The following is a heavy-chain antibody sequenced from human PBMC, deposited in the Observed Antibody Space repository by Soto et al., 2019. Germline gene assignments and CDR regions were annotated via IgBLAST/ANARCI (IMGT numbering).Heavy chain of an antibody. D-gene: IGHD4-17*01. Sequence: EVQLVESGGGLVQPGGSLRLSCAASGFTVSSNYMSWVRQAPGKGLEWVSVIYSGGSTYYADSVKGRFTISRDNSKNTLYRQMNSLRAEDTAVYYCAREGSEGLRTHFDYWGQGTLVTVSS. CDR1: GFTVSSNY. V-gene: IGHV3-66*01. CDR2: IYSGGST. J-gene: IGHJ4*02. CDR3: AREGSEGLRTHFDY.